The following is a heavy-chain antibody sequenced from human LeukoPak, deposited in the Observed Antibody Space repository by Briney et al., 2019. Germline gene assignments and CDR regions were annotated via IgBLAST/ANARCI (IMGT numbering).Heavy chain of an antibody. Sequence: GGSLRLSCAASGFTFSNYDMSWVRQAPGKGLDWVSVIDGSGGSTYYADSVKGRFTISRDNSKNTLYLQMNSLRAEDTAVYYCASGGAPAGYWGQGTLVIVSS. CDR2: IDGSGGST. CDR1: GFTFSNYD. CDR3: ASGGAPAGY. V-gene: IGHV3-23*01. D-gene: IGHD6-25*01. J-gene: IGHJ4*02.